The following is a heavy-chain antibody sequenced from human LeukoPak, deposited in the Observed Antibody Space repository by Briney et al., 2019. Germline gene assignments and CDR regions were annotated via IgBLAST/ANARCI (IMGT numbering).Heavy chain of an antibody. J-gene: IGHJ5*02. CDR2: INAANGNT. CDR1: GFTFTTYT. Sequence: ASVKVSCKTSGFTFTTYTMHWVRQAPRQRLEWMGWINAANGNTQYSQKFQGRVTITRDTSASTAYMELSSLRSEDTAVYYCARGAPIRVAVAATFDPWGQGTLVTVPS. D-gene: IGHD6-19*01. CDR3: ARGAPIRVAVAATFDP. V-gene: IGHV1-3*01.